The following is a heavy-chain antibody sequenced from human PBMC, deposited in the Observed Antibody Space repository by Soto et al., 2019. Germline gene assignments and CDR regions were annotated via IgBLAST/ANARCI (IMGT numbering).Heavy chain of an antibody. CDR1: GFTFSSYA. CDR2: ITASGGRT. V-gene: IGHV3-23*01. CDR3: AKDTRYGDYVRWFDS. J-gene: IGHJ5*01. Sequence: EVHLLESGGGLVQPGGSLRLSCTASGFTFSSYAMTWVRQAPGRGLEGVSGITASGGRTYYADSVKGRFTISRDNSKSTLYLQMNSLRAEGTAVYYCAKDTRYGDYVRWFDSWGQGTLVTVSS. D-gene: IGHD4-17*01.